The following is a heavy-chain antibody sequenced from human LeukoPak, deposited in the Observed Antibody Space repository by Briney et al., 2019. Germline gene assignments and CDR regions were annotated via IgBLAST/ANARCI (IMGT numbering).Heavy chain of an antibody. V-gene: IGHV4-4*07. CDR2: IYTSGST. Sequence: SETLSLTCTASGGSISSYSWSWIRQPAGKGLEWIGLIYTSGSTNYNPSHKSRVTMSVDTSKNQFSLKLTSVTAADTAVYYCARLGSGYYEYYFDFWGQGTLVTVSS. J-gene: IGHJ4*02. D-gene: IGHD3-3*01. CDR3: ARLGSGYYEYYFDF. CDR1: GGSISSYS.